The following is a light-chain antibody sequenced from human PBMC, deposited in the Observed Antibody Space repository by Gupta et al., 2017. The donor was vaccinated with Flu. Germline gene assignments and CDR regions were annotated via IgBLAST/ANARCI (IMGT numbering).Light chain of an antibody. CDR2: DVS. Sequence: VTISCTGTSSDVGGYKYVSWYQQLPGKAPKLMIYDVSKRPSGVPDRFSGSKSGNTASLTISGLQADDEADYYCCSYAGSNTGVFGGGTKLTVL. CDR3: CSYAGSNTGV. J-gene: IGLJ2*01. CDR1: SSDVGGYKY. V-gene: IGLV2-11*01.